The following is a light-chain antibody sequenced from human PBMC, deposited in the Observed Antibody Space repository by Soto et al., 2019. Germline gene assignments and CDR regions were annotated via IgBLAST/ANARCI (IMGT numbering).Light chain of an antibody. V-gene: IGKV3-20*01. CDR1: QSVTSNY. J-gene: IGKJ1*01. CDR3: QQYGYSPPT. CDR2: GAS. Sequence: EIVLTQSPGTLSLSPGERATLSCRASQSVTSNYLAWYQQEPGQAPRLLIYGASSRATGIPDRFSGSGSGTDFTLTISRLEPEDFAVYHFQQYGYSPPTFGLGTKVDIK.